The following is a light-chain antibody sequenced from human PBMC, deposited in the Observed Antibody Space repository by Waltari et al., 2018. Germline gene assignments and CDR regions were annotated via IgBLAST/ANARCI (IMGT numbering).Light chain of an antibody. J-gene: IGKJ4*01. V-gene: IGKV3-20*01. CDR1: QTIRTTY. CDR2: GAF. CDR3: QQYDISPLT. Sequence: EILLTQSPGTLSLSPGEGAPLSCRTSQTIRTTYLAWYQQKPGQSPTLLIYGAFSRATGIPDRFTGSGSGTDFSLTISSLEPEDFATYYCQQYDISPLTFGGGTKVEIK.